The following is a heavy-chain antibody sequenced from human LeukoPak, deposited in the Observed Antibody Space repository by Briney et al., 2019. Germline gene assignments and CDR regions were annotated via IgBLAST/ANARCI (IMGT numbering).Heavy chain of an antibody. J-gene: IGHJ4*02. CDR3: ARAPRWELLGAFDY. V-gene: IGHV1-69*06. Sequence: SVKVSCKASGGTFSSYAISWVRQAPGQGLEWMGGIIPIFGTANYAQKFQGRVTITADKSTSTAYMELSSLRSEDTAVYYCARAPRWELLGAFDYWGQGTLVTVSS. CDR2: IIPIFGTA. CDR1: GGTFSSYA. D-gene: IGHD1-26*01.